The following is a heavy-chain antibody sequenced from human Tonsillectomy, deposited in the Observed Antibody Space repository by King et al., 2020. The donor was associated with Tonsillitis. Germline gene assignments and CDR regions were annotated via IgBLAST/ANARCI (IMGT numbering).Heavy chain of an antibody. CDR3: ARYPVEMATRATKYYYYYYMDV. J-gene: IGHJ6*03. CDR1: GGSISSGSYY. D-gene: IGHD5-24*01. Sequence: QLQESGPGLVKPSQTLSLTCTVSGGSISSGSYYWSWIRQPAGKGLEWIGRIYTSGSTNYNPSLKSRVTMSVDTSKNQFSLKLSSVTAADTAVYYGARYPVEMATRATKYYYYYYMDVWGKGTTVTVSS. V-gene: IGHV4-61*02. CDR2: IYTSGST.